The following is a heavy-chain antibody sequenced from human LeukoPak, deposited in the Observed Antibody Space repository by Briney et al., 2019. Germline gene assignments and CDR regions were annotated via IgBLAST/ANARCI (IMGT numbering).Heavy chain of an antibody. CDR2: ISWDGVST. V-gene: IGHV3-43D*03. CDR1: GFTFNDYA. Sequence: GGSLRLSCAASGFTFNDYAMHWVRQPPGKGLEWVSLISWDGVSTYYADSVKGRFTISRDNSKNSLYLQMNSLRAEDTALYYCAKDQSRHGYDLGGADYWGQGTLVTVSS. J-gene: IGHJ4*02. D-gene: IGHD5-24*01. CDR3: AKDQSRHGYDLGGADY.